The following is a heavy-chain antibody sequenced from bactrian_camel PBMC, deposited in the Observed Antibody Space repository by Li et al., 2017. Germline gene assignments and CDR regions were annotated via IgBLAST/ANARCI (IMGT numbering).Heavy chain of an antibody. CDR1: GYDFRGRC. Sequence: VQLVESGGGSVQAGGSLRLSCAASGYDFRGRCMAWFRQAPGKVREGVAEIDSDGMTNYADSVKGRFTISKDKGRNTLTLQMNNLTSEDTAMYYCATEERSLIGEPCKNAQMTRPMDYWGKGTQVTVS. J-gene: IGHJ7*01. V-gene: IGHV3S1*01. D-gene: IGHD1*01. CDR2: IDSDGMT.